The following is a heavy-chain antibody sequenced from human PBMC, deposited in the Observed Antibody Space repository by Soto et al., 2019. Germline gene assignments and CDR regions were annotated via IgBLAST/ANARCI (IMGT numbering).Heavy chain of an antibody. CDR3: ARVRLYGDHDNYGMDV. V-gene: IGHV4-30-4*01. D-gene: IGHD4-17*01. Sequence: SETLSLTCTVSGGSISSGDYYWSWIRQPPGKGLEWIGYIYYSGSTYYNPSLKSRVTISVDTSKNQFSLKLSSVTAADTAVYYCARVRLYGDHDNYGMDVWGQGTTVTVSS. CDR2: IYYSGST. CDR1: GGSISSGDYY. J-gene: IGHJ6*02.